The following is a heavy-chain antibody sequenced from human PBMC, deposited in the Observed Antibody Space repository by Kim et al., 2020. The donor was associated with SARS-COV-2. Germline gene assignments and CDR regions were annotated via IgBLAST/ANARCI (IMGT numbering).Heavy chain of an antibody. CDR1: GYTFTGQY. CDR2: INPSNGGT. V-gene: IGHV1-2*02. Sequence: ASVKVSCKASGYTFTGQYMHWVRKAPGQGPEWMGWINPSNGGTKYAQNFQGRVTMTRDTAINTAYMELSSLRSDDTAIYYCARDLRATTTIRGVDYWGQG. CDR3: ARDLRATTTIRGVDY. D-gene: IGHD3-10*01. J-gene: IGHJ4*02.